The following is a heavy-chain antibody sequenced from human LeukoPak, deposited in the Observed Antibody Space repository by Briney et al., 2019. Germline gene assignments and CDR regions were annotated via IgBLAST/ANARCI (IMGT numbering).Heavy chain of an antibody. V-gene: IGHV1-24*01. CDR2: FDPEDGET. CDR1: GYTLNELS. Sequence: ASVKVSCKVSGYTLNELSMHWVRQAPGKGLEWMGGFDPEDGETIYAQKFQGRATMTEDTSTDTAYMELSSLRSEDTAVYYCATDRSCPDSGGSCYSEVYWGQGTLVTVSS. J-gene: IGHJ4*02. CDR3: ATDRSCPDSGGSCYSEVY. D-gene: IGHD2-15*01.